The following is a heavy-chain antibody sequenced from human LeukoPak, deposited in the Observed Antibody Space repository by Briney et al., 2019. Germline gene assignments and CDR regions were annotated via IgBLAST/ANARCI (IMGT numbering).Heavy chain of an antibody. CDR1: GFNFSSYW. Sequence: GGSLRLSCAASGFNFSSYWMSWVRQAPGKGLEWVANIKQDGSEKYYVDSVKGRFTISRDNAKNSLYLQMNSLRAEDTAVYYCARVYRAVVNYWGQGTLVTVSS. CDR3: ARVYRAVVNY. J-gene: IGHJ4*02. D-gene: IGHD3-22*01. V-gene: IGHV3-7*01. CDR2: IKQDGSEK.